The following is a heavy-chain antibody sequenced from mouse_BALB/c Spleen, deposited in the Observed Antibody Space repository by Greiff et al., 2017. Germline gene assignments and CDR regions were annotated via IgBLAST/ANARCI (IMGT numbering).Heavy chain of an antibody. V-gene: IGHV5-6-5*01. CDR2: ISSGGST. CDR3: AREDYYGSSRDAMDY. Sequence: DVMLVESGGGLVKPGGSLKLSCAASGFTFSSYAMSWVRQTPEKRLEWVASISSGGSTYYPDSVKGRFTISRDNARNILYLQMSSLRSEDTAMYYCAREDYYGSSRDAMDYWGQGTSVTVSS. CDR1: GFTFSSYA. D-gene: IGHD1-1*01. J-gene: IGHJ4*01.